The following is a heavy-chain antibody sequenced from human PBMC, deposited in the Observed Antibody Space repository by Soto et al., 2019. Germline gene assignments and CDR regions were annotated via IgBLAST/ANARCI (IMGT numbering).Heavy chain of an antibody. CDR3: ARNVGRSSSSYHYYGMDV. Sequence: PSETLSLTCAVSGGSISSGGYSWSGIRQPQGQGLEWIGYIYHSGSTYYNPSLKSRVTISVDRSKNQFSLKLSSVTAADTAVYYCARNVGRSSSSYHYYGMDVWGQGTTVTVSS. D-gene: IGHD6-6*01. CDR1: GGSISSGGYS. V-gene: IGHV4-30-2*01. J-gene: IGHJ6*02. CDR2: IYHSGST.